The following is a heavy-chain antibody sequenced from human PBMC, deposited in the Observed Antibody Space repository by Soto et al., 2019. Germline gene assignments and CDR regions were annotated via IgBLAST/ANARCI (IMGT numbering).Heavy chain of an antibody. Sequence: QSVGSLRLSCAASGFPFSTYWMHWVRQAPGKGPVWVSRINNDGSTTRYADSVKGRFTISRDNAKNTLYLQMNSLRAEDTAVYYCASQGLYYYGLDVWGQGTTVTVSS. CDR3: ASQGLYYYGLDV. CDR2: INNDGSTT. V-gene: IGHV3-74*01. CDR1: GFPFSTYW. J-gene: IGHJ6*02.